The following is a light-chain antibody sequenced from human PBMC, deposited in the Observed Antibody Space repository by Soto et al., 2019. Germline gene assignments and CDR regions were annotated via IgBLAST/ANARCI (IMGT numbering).Light chain of an antibody. CDR3: QHYNNLWG. CDR1: PSVSTN. V-gene: IGKV3-15*01. J-gene: IGKJ4*01. CDR2: GAS. Sequence: EIVMTQSPATLSVSPGERVTLSFSASPSVSTNLAWYQQKPGQAPRPLIYGASTRATGVPARFSGSGSWTEFTLTIRSLKSEDFAVYYCQHYNNLWGFGGGTKVEIK.